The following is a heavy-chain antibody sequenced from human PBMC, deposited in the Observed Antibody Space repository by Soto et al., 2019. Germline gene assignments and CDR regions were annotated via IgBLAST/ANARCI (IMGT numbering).Heavy chain of an antibody. V-gene: IGHV4-4*07. J-gene: IGHJ5*02. D-gene: IGHD1-1*01. Sequence: LSLTCTVSGASISGFYWSWIRKSAGKGLEWIGRIYATGTTDYNPSLKSRVMMSVDTSKKQFSLKLRSVTAADTVVYYCVRDGTKTLRDWFDPWGQGISVTV. CDR1: GASISGFY. CDR3: VRDGTKTLRDWFDP. CDR2: IYATGTT.